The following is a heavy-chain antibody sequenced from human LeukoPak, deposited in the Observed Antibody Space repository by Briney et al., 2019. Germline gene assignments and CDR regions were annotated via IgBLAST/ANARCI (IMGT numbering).Heavy chain of an antibody. V-gene: IGHV6-1*01. J-gene: IGHJ4*02. Sequence: SQTLSLTCAISGDSVSSNSAAWNWIRQSPSRGLEWLGRTYYRSKWYNDYAVSVKSRITINPDTSKNQFSLQLNSVTPADTAVYYCTRGGSGMTVALFDNWGQGTLVTVSS. D-gene: IGHD2-21*02. CDR3: TRGGSGMTVALFDN. CDR1: GDSVSSNSAA. CDR2: TYYRSKWYN.